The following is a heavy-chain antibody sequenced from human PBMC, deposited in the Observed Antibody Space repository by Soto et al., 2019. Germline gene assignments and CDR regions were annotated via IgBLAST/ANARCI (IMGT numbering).Heavy chain of an antibody. J-gene: IGHJ4*02. CDR3: ARTRQRRPVFYVDY. V-gene: IGHV1-69*01. Sequence: QVQLMQSGAEVTKPGSSVKVSCKASGGPFNTFGISWVRQAPGQGLEWMGGIIPKYGTTNYARRFQGRVTITADEYTTTAYLELSSLRHDATAIYYCARTRQRRPVFYVDYWGQGTPISVTS. CDR1: GGPFNTFG. CDR2: IIPKYGTT. D-gene: IGHD2-2*01.